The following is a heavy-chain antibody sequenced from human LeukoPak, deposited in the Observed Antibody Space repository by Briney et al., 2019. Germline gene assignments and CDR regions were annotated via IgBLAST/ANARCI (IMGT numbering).Heavy chain of an antibody. CDR1: GFSFSSFS. CDR3: ARDGDFFAGHAFDI. D-gene: IGHD3-3*01. J-gene: IGHJ3*02. Sequence: GGSLRLSCAVSGFSFSSFSMNWVRQAPGKGLEWISYITSSGSTKYYADSVKGRFTISRDNAKNSLYLQMNSLRAEDTAVYYCARDGDFFAGHAFDIWGQGTMVTVSS. V-gene: IGHV3-48*04. CDR2: ITSSGSTK.